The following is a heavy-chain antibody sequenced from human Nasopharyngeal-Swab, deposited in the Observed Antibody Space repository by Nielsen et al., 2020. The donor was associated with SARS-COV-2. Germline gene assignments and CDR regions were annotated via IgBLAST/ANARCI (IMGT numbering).Heavy chain of an antibody. CDR2: IYYSGST. J-gene: IGHJ4*02. V-gene: IGHV4-59*01. CDR1: GVSISSFY. CDR3: ARGGGSSSWVDY. D-gene: IGHD6-13*01. Sequence: SETLSPTCPLSGVSISSFYRSWIRQPTGRGLEWIGSIYYSGSTNYNPSLRSRVTIPVDTSKNQFSLRLSSVTAADTAVYYCARGGGSSSWVDYWGQGTLFTVSS.